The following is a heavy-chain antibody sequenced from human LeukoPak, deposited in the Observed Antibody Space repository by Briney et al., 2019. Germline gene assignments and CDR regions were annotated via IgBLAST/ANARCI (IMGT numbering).Heavy chain of an antibody. CDR3: ARVVGVRGVISYYYYMDV. CDR1: GYTFTSYG. D-gene: IGHD3-10*01. Sequence: ASVKVSCKASGYTFTSYGISWVRQAPGQGLEWMGWISAYNGNTNYAQKLQGRVTMTTDTSTSTAYMELRSLRSDDTAVYYCARVVGVRGVISYYYYMDVWGKETTVTVSS. V-gene: IGHV1-18*01. J-gene: IGHJ6*03. CDR2: ISAYNGNT.